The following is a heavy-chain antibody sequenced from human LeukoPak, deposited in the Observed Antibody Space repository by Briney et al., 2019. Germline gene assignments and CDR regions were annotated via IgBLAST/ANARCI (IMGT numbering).Heavy chain of an antibody. D-gene: IGHD4-17*01. J-gene: IGHJ6*03. CDR2: IRSKANSYAT. CDR3: TRQRSSRTVTTDYYYYMDV. CDR1: GFTFSGSA. Sequence: KPGGSLRLSCAASGFTFSGSAMHWVRQASGKGLEWVGRIRSKANSYATAYAASVKGRFTISRDDSKNTAYLQMNSLKTEDTAVYYCTRQRSSRTVTTDYYYYMDVWAKGPRSPSP. V-gene: IGHV3-73*01.